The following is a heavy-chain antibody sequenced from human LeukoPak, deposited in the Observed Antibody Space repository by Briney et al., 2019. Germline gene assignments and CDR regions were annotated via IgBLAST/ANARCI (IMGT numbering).Heavy chain of an antibody. CDR3: ARDGAPIENYYGMDV. Sequence: ASVKVSCKASGYTFTGYYMHWVRQAPGQGLEWMGWINPNSGGTNYAQKFQGRVTMTRDTSISTAYMELRSLRSDDTAVYYCARDGAPIENYYGMDVWGQGTTVTVSS. CDR2: INPNSGGT. J-gene: IGHJ6*02. CDR1: GYTFTGYY. V-gene: IGHV1-2*02. D-gene: IGHD2-21*01.